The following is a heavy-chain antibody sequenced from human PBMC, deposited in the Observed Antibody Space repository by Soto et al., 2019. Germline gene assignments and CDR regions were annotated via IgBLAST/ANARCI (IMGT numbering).Heavy chain of an antibody. CDR2: IRVRNGDT. CDR1: GYIFTSND. V-gene: IGHV1-18*01. D-gene: IGHD3-10*01. J-gene: IGHJ4*02. Sequence: QVQFVQSGAEVKEPGDSVKVSCRASGYIFTSNDITWVRQAPGQGLEWMGWIRVRNGDTHYAPKFRGRVTVIRDTSTSTAYMELRSLRSDDTAVYYCARESRTWVDGVIGPGDYWGQGTLVTVSS. CDR3: ARESRTWVDGVIGPGDY.